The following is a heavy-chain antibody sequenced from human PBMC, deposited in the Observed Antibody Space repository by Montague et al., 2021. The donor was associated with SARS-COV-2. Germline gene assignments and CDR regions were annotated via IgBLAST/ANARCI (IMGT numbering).Heavy chain of an antibody. D-gene: IGHD3-10*01. CDR1: GFTFSRYS. J-gene: IGHJ6*02. CDR3: ARPSRDSGAWYGMDV. V-gene: IGHV3-21*01. CDR2: LSKISDYI. Sequence: SLRLSGAASGFTFSRYSINWVRQAPGKGLEWVSSLSKISDYIYYSDSVXVRFTISRDNAKNLLYLQMNSLRAEDTAVYYCARPSRDSGAWYGMDVWGQGTTVTVSS.